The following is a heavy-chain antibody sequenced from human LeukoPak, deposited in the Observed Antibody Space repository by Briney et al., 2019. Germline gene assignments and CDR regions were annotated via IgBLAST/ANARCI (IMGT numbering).Heavy chain of an antibody. CDR2: IYYSGST. CDR1: GGSISSYY. V-gene: IGHV4-59*08. CDR3: ARRGVGATKGAHAFDI. D-gene: IGHD1-26*01. Sequence: PSETLSLTCTVSGGSISSYYWSWIRQPPGKGLEWIGYIYYSGSTNYNPSLKSRVTISVDTSKNQFSLKLSSVTAADTAVYYCARRGVGATKGAHAFDIWGQGTMVTVSS. J-gene: IGHJ3*02.